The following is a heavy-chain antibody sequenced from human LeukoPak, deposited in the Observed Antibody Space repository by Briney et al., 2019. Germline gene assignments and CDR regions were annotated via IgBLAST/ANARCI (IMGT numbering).Heavy chain of an antibody. CDR3: AKDRTMVRGVPCVY. Sequence: GGTLRLSCAASGFTFSSYAMSWVRHAPGRGLEGVSAIRGRGGSTYYADSVKGRFTISRDNSKNTLYLQKHSQRAEDTAVYYCAKDRTMVRGVPCVYWGQGTLVTVSS. CDR1: GFTFSSYA. D-gene: IGHD3-10*01. CDR2: IRGRGGST. J-gene: IGHJ4*02. V-gene: IGHV3-23*01.